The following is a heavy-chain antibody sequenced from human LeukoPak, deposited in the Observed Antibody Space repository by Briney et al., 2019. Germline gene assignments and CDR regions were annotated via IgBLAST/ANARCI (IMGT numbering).Heavy chain of an antibody. Sequence: SETLSLTCAVYGGSFSGYYWSWIRQPPGKGLEWIGEINHSGSTNCNPSLKSRVTISVDTSKNQFSLKLSSVTAADTAVYYCARTIFGVVISLCYYYYYMDVWGKGTTVTVSS. CDR1: GGSFSGYY. J-gene: IGHJ6*03. D-gene: IGHD3-3*01. V-gene: IGHV4-34*01. CDR2: INHSGST. CDR3: ARTIFGVVISLCYYYYYMDV.